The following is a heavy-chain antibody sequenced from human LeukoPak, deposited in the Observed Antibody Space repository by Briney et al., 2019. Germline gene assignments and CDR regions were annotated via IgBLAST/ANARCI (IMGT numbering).Heavy chain of an antibody. CDR2: ISSDGIYI. CDR1: GFTFSRYS. Sequence: GGSLRLSCAASGFTFSRYSMNWVRQAPGKGLEWVSSISSDGIYIYYADSVKGRFTISRDSAKKSVYLQMDSLRAQDTAIYYCVRDEIAATGSMGYWGRGTLVTVSS. D-gene: IGHD6-13*01. V-gene: IGHV3-21*01. J-gene: IGHJ4*02. CDR3: VRDEIAATGSMGY.